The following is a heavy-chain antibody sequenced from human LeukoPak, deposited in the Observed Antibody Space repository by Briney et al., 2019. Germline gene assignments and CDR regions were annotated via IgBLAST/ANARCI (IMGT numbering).Heavy chain of an antibody. CDR1: GLTFSTNS. CDR3: ASPTPNIAAAVSAY. J-gene: IGHJ4*02. CDR2: ISFSSSTI. V-gene: IGHV3-48*01. D-gene: IGHD6-13*01. Sequence: GGSLRLSCAAAGLTFSTNSMNWVRQAPGKGLEWVSYISFSSSTIYYADSVKGRFTISRDNSKNTLYLQMNSLRAEDTAVYYCASPTPNIAAAVSAYWGQGTLVTVSS.